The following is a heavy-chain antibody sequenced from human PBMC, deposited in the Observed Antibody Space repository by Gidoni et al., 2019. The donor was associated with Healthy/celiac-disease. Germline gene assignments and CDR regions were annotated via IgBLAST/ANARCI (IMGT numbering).Heavy chain of an antibody. D-gene: IGHD6-13*01. J-gene: IGHJ6*02. Sequence: QVQLVESGGGVVQPGRSLRLSCAASGFTFSSYAMHWVRQAPGKGLEWVAVISYDGSNKYYADSVKGRFTISRDNSKNTLYLQMNSLRAEDTAVYYCARDLGAAGTGDSYGMDVWGQGTTVTVSS. CDR1: GFTFSSYA. V-gene: IGHV3-30*04. CDR3: ARDLGAAGTGDSYGMDV. CDR2: ISYDGSNK.